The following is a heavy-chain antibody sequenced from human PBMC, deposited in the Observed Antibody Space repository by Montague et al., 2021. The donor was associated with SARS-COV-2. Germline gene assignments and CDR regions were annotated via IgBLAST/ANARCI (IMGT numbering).Heavy chain of an antibody. J-gene: IGHJ4*02. CDR3: ARQLPSYCATNKCYPYDFGG. V-gene: IGHV4-39*01. CDR1: GGSISSPDYY. D-gene: IGHD2-8*01. CDR2: ISYTGRT. Sequence: SETLSLTCTVSGGSISSPDYYWGWIRQSPGKGLEWIGSISYTGRTYYNPSLRSRVSFSMDTSQNPFSLSLSSVTVADTAVYFCARQLPSYCATNKCYPYDFGGWGQGALVTVSS.